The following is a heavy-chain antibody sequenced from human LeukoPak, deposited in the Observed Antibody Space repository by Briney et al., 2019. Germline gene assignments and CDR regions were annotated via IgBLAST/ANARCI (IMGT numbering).Heavy chain of an antibody. CDR2: MNPNSGNT. Sequence: ASVTVSCKASGYTFTSYDINWVRQATGQGLEWMGWMNPNSGNTGYAQKFQGRVTMTRNTSISTAYMELSSLRSEDTAVYYCARVGFSSSWSLQYYYYYYMDVWGKGTTVTVSS. CDR3: ARVGFSSSWSLQYYYYYYMDV. CDR1: GYTFTSYD. D-gene: IGHD6-13*01. V-gene: IGHV1-8*01. J-gene: IGHJ6*03.